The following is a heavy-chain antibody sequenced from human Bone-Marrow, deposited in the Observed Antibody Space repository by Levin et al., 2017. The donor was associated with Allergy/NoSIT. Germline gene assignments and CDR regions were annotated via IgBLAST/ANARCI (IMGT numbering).Heavy chain of an antibody. Sequence: PSETLSLTCTVSGGSIRRFYWSWIRQPPGKGLEWIGYIHYSGTTLYNPSLKSRVAISVDTSKDHCSLNLKFVTAADTAVYFCARHDEIGEYQHGMDVWGQGTTVTVS. J-gene: IGHJ6*02. CDR3: ARHDEIGEYQHGMDV. CDR1: GGSIRRFY. V-gene: IGHV4-59*01. D-gene: IGHD2/OR15-2a*01. CDR2: IHYSGTT.